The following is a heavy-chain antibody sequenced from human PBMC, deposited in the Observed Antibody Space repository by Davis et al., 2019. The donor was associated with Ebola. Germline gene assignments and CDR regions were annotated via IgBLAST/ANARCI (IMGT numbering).Heavy chain of an antibody. D-gene: IGHD1-20*01. CDR1: GNSFTSHW. J-gene: IGHJ3*01. Sequence: GESLKVSCKDSGNSFTSHWIGWVRQMPGMGLEWMGIIYTGDSDTRYSPSFRGQVTISADRSIKTAFLQWSSLRASDTAMYYCASLRRTITGMDDGFDVWGQGTMVTVSS. V-gene: IGHV5-51*01. CDR3: ASLRRTITGMDDGFDV. CDR2: IYTGDSDT.